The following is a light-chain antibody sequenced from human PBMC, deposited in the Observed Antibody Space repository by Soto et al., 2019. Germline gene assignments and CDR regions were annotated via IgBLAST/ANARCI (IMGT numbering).Light chain of an antibody. CDR2: DVT. Sequence: QSVLTQPASVSGSPGQSITISCTGTSSDVGGYDYVTWYQQYPGKAPKLVIHDVTRRPSGVSYRFSGSKSGTTASLTISGLQAEDEADYYCCSYSSSTSYVFGTGTKVTV. J-gene: IGLJ1*01. V-gene: IGLV2-14*03. CDR3: CSYSSSTSYV. CDR1: SSDVGGYDY.